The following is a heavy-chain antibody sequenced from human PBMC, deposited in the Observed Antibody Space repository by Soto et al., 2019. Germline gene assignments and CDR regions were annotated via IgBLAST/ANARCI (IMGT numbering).Heavy chain of an antibody. V-gene: IGHV4-34*01. CDR1: GGSFSGYY. J-gene: IGHJ4*02. Sequence: SETLSLTCAVYGGSFSGYYWSWIRQPPGKGLEWIGEINHSGSTNYNPSLKSRVTISVDTSKNQFSLKLSSVTAADTAVYYCARGSGWYLSWARRGFDYWGQGTLVTVSS. CDR2: INHSGST. CDR3: ARGSGWYLSWARRGFDY. D-gene: IGHD6-19*01.